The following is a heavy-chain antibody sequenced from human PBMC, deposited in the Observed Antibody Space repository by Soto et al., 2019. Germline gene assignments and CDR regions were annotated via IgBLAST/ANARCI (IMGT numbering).Heavy chain of an antibody. Sequence: PSETLSLTCGVYGGSFSGYFWSYIRQSPGKGLEWIGEINHSGDTNYNPSLKSRVTISVDTSKNQFSLKLTSVTAADTAVYYCARHFSVDYFDYWGQGALVTVSS. V-gene: IGHV4-34*01. CDR3: ARHFSVDYFDY. CDR1: GGSFSGYF. J-gene: IGHJ4*02. CDR2: INHSGDT.